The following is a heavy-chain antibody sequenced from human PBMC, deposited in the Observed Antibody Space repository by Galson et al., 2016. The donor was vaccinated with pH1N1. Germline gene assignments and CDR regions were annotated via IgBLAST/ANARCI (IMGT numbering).Heavy chain of an antibody. V-gene: IGHV4-4*07. CDR3: ATSAAGNSDYYYGLDV. D-gene: IGHD6-13*01. CDR1: GGSISGYF. Sequence: SETLSLTCTVSGGSISGYFWSWVRQPAGKGLEWIGRIQISGVTNYNPSLKSRAAISVDTSNNQFSLMLSSVTAADTAVYYCATSAAGNSDYYYGLDVWGQGTSVTVSS. J-gene: IGHJ6*02. CDR2: IQISGVT.